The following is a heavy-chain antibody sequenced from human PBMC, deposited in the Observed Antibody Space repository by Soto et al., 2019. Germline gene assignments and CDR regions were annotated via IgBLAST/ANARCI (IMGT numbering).Heavy chain of an antibody. CDR2: INAGNGNT. Sequence: ASVKVSCKASGYTFTSYAMHWVRQAPGQRLEWMGWINAGNGNTKYSQKFQGRVTITRDTSASTAYMELSSLRSEDTAVYYCARDDCSGGSCYPTYRNLYYYYYGMDVWGQGTTVTVSS. V-gene: IGHV1-3*01. CDR1: GYTFTSYA. CDR3: ARDDCSGGSCYPTYRNLYYYYYGMDV. J-gene: IGHJ6*02. D-gene: IGHD2-15*01.